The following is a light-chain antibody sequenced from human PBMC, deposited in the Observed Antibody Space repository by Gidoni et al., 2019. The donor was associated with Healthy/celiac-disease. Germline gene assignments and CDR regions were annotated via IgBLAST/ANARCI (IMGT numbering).Light chain of an antibody. Sequence: ELVLTQSPGTLSLSPGERATLSCRASQSVSSSYLAWYQQKPGQAPRLLIYGASSRATGIPDRFSGSGSGTDFTLTISRLEPEDFAVYYCQQYGSSPATFGQGTKVEIK. CDR2: GAS. CDR1: QSVSSSY. V-gene: IGKV3-20*01. CDR3: QQYGSSPAT. J-gene: IGKJ1*01.